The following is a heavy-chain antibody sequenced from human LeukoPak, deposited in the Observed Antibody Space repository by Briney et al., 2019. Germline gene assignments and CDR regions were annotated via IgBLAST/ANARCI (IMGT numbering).Heavy chain of an antibody. Sequence: PGGSLRLSCVASGITFSSFGMHWVRPAPGKGLEWVAVIWYDGSNKYYADSVKGRFTISRDNSKNTLYLQMNSLRAEDTAVYYCARRGGIHLDYFDYWGQGTLVTVSS. CDR3: ARRGGIHLDYFDY. D-gene: IGHD3-16*01. V-gene: IGHV3-33*01. CDR2: IWYDGSNK. J-gene: IGHJ4*02. CDR1: GITFSSFG.